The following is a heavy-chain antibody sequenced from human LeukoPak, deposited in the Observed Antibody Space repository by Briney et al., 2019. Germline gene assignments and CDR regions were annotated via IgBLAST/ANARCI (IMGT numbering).Heavy chain of an antibody. CDR2: ITPIFGTA. Sequence: ASVKVSCKASGGTFSNYAINWVRQAPGQGLEWMGGITPIFGTANYAQRFQGRVTITADESTSTAYMELNSLRSEDTAVYYCARWAGYCSITNCYTAFDYWGQGTLVTVSS. V-gene: IGHV1-69*13. CDR1: GGTFSNYA. CDR3: ARWAGYCSITNCYTAFDY. D-gene: IGHD2-2*02. J-gene: IGHJ4*02.